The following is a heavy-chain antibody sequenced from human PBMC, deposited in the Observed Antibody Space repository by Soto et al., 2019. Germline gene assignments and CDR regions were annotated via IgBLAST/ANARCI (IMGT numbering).Heavy chain of an antibody. V-gene: IGHV3-30-3*01. CDR1: GFTFSSYA. Sequence: QVQLVESGGGVVQPGRSLRLSCAASGFTFSSYAMHWVRQAPGKGLEWVAVISYDGSNKYYADSVKGRFTISRDNSKNTLYLQMNSLRAEDTAVYYCATLSPPYYYYYGMDVWGQGTTVTVSS. CDR3: ATLSPPYYYYYGMDV. CDR2: ISYDGSNK. J-gene: IGHJ6*02.